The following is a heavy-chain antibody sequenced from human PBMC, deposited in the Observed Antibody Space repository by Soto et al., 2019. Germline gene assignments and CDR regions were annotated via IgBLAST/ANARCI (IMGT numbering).Heavy chain of an antibody. Sequence: LRASVKVSCKASGGTFSSYAISWVRQAPGQGLEWIGWMNTNTNTTDSAEVFEGRVSLTWDTSISTAYMQLNSLKIDDTAVYYCAREVVETSSLLLDSRGQGSPVIVSS. D-gene: IGHD2-21*01. CDR1: GGTFSSYA. V-gene: IGHV1-8*02. J-gene: IGHJ4*02. CDR2: MNTNTNTT. CDR3: AREVVETSSLLLDS.